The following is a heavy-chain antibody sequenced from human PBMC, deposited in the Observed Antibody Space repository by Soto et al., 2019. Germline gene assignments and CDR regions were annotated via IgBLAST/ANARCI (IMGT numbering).Heavy chain of an antibody. D-gene: IGHD3-22*01. Sequence: GGSLRLSCAASGFTFSLYSMIWVRQAPGKGLEWVASITSSSSYIYYEDSLKGRFTISRDNAKNSLFLQLDSLRAEDTAVYFCVRARSTDSRPDYWGQGTLVTAPQ. CDR2: ITSSSSYI. J-gene: IGHJ4*02. V-gene: IGHV3-21*01. CDR3: VRARSTDSRPDY. CDR1: GFTFSLYS.